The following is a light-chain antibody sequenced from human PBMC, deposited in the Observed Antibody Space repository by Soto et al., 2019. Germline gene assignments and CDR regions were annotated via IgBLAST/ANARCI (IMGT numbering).Light chain of an antibody. CDR1: SSDVGGYNY. Sequence: QSVLTQPASGSGFPGQSITISCTGTSSDVGGYNYVSWYQHHPGKAPKLMIYDVSNRPSGVSNRFSGSKSGNTASLIISGLQAEDEADYYCSSYTSSSTLSTYVFGTGTKVTVL. CDR3: SSYTSSSTLSTYV. CDR2: DVS. V-gene: IGLV2-14*03. J-gene: IGLJ1*01.